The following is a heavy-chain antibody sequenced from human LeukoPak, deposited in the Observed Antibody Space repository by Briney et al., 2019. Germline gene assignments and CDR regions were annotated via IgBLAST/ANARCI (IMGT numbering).Heavy chain of an antibody. Sequence: AGGPLRLSCVASGFTFSTSWMDWVRQAPGKGLEWVANIKQDGSETYYVDSAKGRFTISRDNAKNSLYLQVDSLRVEDTAIYYCSKSLDYWGQGILVTVSS. V-gene: IGHV3-7*01. J-gene: IGHJ4*02. CDR2: IKQDGSET. CDR1: GFTFSTSW. CDR3: SKSLDY.